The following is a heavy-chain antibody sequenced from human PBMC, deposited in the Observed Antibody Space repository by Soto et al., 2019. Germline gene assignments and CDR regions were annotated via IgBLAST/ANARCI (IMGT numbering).Heavy chain of an antibody. Sequence: AASVKVSCKASGGTFSSYAISWVRQAPGQGLEWMGGIIPIFGTANYAQKFQGRVTITADESTSTAYMELSSLRSEDTAVYYCARGHGSGPALFSYYFDYWGQGTLVTVSS. D-gene: IGHD3-10*01. CDR1: GGTFSSYA. V-gene: IGHV1-69*13. CDR3: ARGHGSGPALFSYYFDY. J-gene: IGHJ4*02. CDR2: IIPIFGTA.